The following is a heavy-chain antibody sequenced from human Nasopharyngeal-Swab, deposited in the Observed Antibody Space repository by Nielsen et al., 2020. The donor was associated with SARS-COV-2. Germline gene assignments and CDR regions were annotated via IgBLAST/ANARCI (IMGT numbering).Heavy chain of an antibody. CDR3: ARLGPGLAVAGDSIDY. D-gene: IGHD6-19*01. Sequence: GESLKISCEASGYSFTRFWIAWVRQRPGKVLEWMGTIYPGDSDTQYSPSFQGQVTISADKSISTAYLQWSSLKASDTAMYYCARLGPGLAVAGDSIDYWGQGTPVSVSS. V-gene: IGHV5-51*01. CDR1: GYSFTRFW. J-gene: IGHJ4*02. CDR2: IYPGDSDT.